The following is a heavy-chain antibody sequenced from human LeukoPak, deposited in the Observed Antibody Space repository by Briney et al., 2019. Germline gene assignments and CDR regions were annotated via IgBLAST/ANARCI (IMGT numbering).Heavy chain of an antibody. V-gene: IGHV1-18*01. Sequence: ASVKVSCKASGYTFSSYGISWVRQAPGQGPEWMGWISAYNGNTKYAQRLQGRVTMTTDTSTSTAYMELRSLRSDDTAVYYCARDEGRFYYLYMDVWGKGTTVTVSS. CDR1: GYTFSSYG. D-gene: IGHD3-3*01. CDR3: ARDEGRFYYLYMDV. CDR2: ISAYNGNT. J-gene: IGHJ6*03.